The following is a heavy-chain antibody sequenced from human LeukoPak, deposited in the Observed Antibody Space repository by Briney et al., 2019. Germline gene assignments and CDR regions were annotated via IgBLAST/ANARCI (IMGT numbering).Heavy chain of an antibody. J-gene: IGHJ4*02. CDR1: GYTFTGYY. D-gene: IGHD1-26*01. CDR2: INPNSGGT. V-gene: IGHV1-2*02. CDR3: ARGDKWELLYYFDY. Sequence: ASVKVSCKPSGYTFTGYYMHWVRQAPGQGLEWMGWINPNSGGTNYAQKFQGRVTMTRDTSISTAYMELSRLRSDDTAVYYCARGDKWELLYYFDYWGQGTLVTVSS.